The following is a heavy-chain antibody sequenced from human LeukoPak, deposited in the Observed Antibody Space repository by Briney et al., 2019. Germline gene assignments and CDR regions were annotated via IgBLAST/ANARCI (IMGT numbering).Heavy chain of an antibody. V-gene: IGHV4-59*11. CDR2: IYYSGST. CDR3: ARVTGYMIEDYFDY. D-gene: IGHD3-22*01. J-gene: IGHJ4*02. Sequence: SETLSLTCAVSGGSFSGHYWNWIRQPPGKGLEWIGYIYYSGSTNYNPSLKSRVTISVDTSKNQFSLRLSSVTAADTAVYYCARVTGYMIEDYFDYWGQGTLVTVSS. CDR1: GGSFSGHY.